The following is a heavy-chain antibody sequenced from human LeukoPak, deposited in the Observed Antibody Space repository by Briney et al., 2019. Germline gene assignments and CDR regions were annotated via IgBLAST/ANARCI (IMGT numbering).Heavy chain of an antibody. D-gene: IGHD2-2*02. Sequence: SQTLSLTCAVYGGSFSGYYWSWIRQPPGKGLEWIGEINHSGSTNYNPSLKSRVTISVDTSKNQFSLKLSSVTAADTAVYYCARKGCSSTSCYRTYYYYYYGMDVWGQGTTVTVSS. J-gene: IGHJ6*02. CDR1: GGSFSGYY. CDR3: ARKGCSSTSCYRTYYYYYYGMDV. V-gene: IGHV4-34*01. CDR2: INHSGST.